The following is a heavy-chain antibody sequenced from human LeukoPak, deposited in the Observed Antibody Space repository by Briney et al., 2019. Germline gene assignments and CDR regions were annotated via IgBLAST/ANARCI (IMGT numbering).Heavy chain of an antibody. CDR3: ARGYCRGTSCNRYTFDM. D-gene: IGHD2-2*01. J-gene: IGHJ3*02. CDR2: INPINGDT. V-gene: IGHV1-2*02. CDR1: GYTFTDYF. Sequence: GASVKVSCKASGYTFTDYFMHWVRQAPGQGLEWMGCINPINGDTNYAQKFQGRVTMTRDTSISTAYMDLSRVRSDDTAVYYCARGYCRGTSCNRYTFDMWGQGTMVTVSS.